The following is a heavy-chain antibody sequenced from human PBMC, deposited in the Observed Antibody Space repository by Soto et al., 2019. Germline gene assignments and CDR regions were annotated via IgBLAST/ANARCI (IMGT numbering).Heavy chain of an antibody. J-gene: IGHJ6*02. CDR3: AKDEXTIFGVVIPPHYYGMDV. D-gene: IGHD3-3*01. V-gene: IGHV3-23*01. CDR1: GFTFSSYA. CDR2: ISGSGGST. Sequence: PGGSLRLSCAASGFTFSSYAMSWVRQAPGKGLEWVSAISGSGGSTYYADSVKGRFTISRDNSKNTLYLQMNSLRAEDTAVYYCAKDEXTIFGVVIPPHYYGMDVWGQGTTVTVSS.